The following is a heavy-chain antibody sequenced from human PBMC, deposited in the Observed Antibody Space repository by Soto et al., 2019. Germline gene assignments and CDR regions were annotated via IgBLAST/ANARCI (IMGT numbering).Heavy chain of an antibody. CDR2: IYHSGST. V-gene: IGHV4-4*02. D-gene: IGHD2-2*01. CDR3: ARVRVVPAAIGFDC. J-gene: IGHJ4*02. Sequence: QVQLQESGPGLVKPSGTLSLTCAVSSGSISSSDWWSWVRQPPGKGLEWIGEIYHSGSTSYNPSLKIRVTISVDKSKNQCSLKLNSVTAADTAVYYCARVRVVPAAIGFDCWGQGTLVTVSS. CDR1: SGSISSSDW.